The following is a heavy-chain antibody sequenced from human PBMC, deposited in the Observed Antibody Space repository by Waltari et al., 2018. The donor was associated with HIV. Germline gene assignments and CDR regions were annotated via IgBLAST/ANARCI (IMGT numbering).Heavy chain of an antibody. CDR1: GGSFSGYY. Sequence: QVQLEQWGAGVLKPSETLSLTCAVSGGSFSGYYWTWIRQTPRKGLEWIGEINHSGRSNQNSSLGSRVILSVDTFNTQFFLILGPMAAADTGVYYFARASDTRSLIVVPSGCTSRHYGLDVWGRGTTVTVS. CDR3: ARASDTRSLIVVPSGCTSRHYGLDV. V-gene: IGHV4-34*01. D-gene: IGHD2-8*01. CDR2: INHSGRS. J-gene: IGHJ6*02.